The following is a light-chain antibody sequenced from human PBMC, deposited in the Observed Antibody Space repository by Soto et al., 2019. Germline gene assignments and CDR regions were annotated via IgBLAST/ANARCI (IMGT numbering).Light chain of an antibody. Sequence: VLTQSPLSLPVTPGEPASISCRSSQSLLHSNGTISLELYLQKPGQSPQLLIYLCSIRASGAPDMISGSGSGTDFTMKITRGEADDVVVYYCMQAIQAPRTFGRGTKVEIK. V-gene: IGKV2-28*01. CDR3: MQAIQAPRT. J-gene: IGKJ1*01. CDR1: QSLLHSNGTIS. CDR2: LCS.